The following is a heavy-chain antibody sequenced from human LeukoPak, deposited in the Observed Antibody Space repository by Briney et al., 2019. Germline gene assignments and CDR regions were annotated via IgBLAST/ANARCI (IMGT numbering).Heavy chain of an antibody. J-gene: IGHJ4*02. CDR3: ARYGALTGYPAGGDY. V-gene: IGHV1-2*04. CDR1: GYTFTCYY. Sequence: ASVKVSCQASGYTFTCYYMHWVGQARGKGREWMGWINPNSGGKNYAQKFQGWVTMTRDTSISTAYMELSRLISDDTAVYYCARYGALTGYPAGGDYWGQGTLVTVSS. D-gene: IGHD3-9*01. CDR2: INPNSGGK.